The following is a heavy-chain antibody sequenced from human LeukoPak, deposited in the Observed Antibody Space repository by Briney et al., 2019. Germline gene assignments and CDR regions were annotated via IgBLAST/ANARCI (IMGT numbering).Heavy chain of an antibody. D-gene: IGHD3-10*01. Sequence: PGGSLRLSCAASGFTFSGSAMHWVRQASGKGLEWVGRIGSKANSYATAYAASVKGRLTISRDDSKNTAYLQMNSLKTEDTAVYYCRLPYYYGSGSSYGMDVWGQGTTVTVSS. V-gene: IGHV3-73*01. CDR2: IGSKANSYAT. J-gene: IGHJ6*02. CDR1: GFTFSGSA. CDR3: RLPYYYGSGSSYGMDV.